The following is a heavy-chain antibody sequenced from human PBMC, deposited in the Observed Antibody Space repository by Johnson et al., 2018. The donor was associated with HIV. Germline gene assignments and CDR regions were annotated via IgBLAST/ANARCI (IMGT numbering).Heavy chain of an antibody. CDR2: IYSGGST. V-gene: IGHV3-66*01. J-gene: IGHJ3*02. D-gene: IGHD1-26*01. CDR3: ATSHGSHGAFDI. Sequence: VPLVESGGGLVQPGGSLRLSCASSAYTVSSNYMSWVRQAPGKGLEWVSVIYSGGSTYYADSVKGRFTISRDNSKNTLYLQMNSLRAEDTAVYYCATSHGSHGAFDIWGQGTMVTVSS. CDR1: AYTVSSNY.